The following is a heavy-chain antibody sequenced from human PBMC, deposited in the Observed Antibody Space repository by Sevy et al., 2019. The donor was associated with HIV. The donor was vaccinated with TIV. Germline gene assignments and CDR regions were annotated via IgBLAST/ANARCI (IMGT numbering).Heavy chain of an antibody. CDR1: GGTFSSYA. Sequence: ASVKVSCKASGGTFSSYAISWVRQAPGQGLEWMGGIIPIFGTANYAQKFQGRVTITADESTSTAYMELSSLRSGDTAVYYCARGPYSSGWYYSNYYYYGMDVWGQGTTVTVSS. CDR2: IIPIFGTA. J-gene: IGHJ6*02. V-gene: IGHV1-69*13. CDR3: ARGPYSSGWYYSNYYYYGMDV. D-gene: IGHD6-19*01.